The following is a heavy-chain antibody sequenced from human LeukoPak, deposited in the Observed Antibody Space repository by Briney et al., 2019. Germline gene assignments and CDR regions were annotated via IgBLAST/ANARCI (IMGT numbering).Heavy chain of an antibody. D-gene: IGHD3-16*02. CDR3: ARGLHDYVWGSYRRFDY. Sequence: GSLRLSCAASGFTFSSYSMNWIRQPPGKGLEWIGEINHSGSTNYNPSLKSRVTISVDTSKNQFSLKLSSVTAADTAVYYCARGLHDYVWGSYRRFDYWGQGTLVTVSS. V-gene: IGHV4-34*01. J-gene: IGHJ4*02. CDR1: GFTFSSYS. CDR2: INHSGST.